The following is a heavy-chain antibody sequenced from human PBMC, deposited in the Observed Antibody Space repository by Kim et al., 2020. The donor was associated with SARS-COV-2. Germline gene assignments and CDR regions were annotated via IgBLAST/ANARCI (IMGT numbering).Heavy chain of an antibody. CDR3: ARQPRVVGASIDY. Sequence: SETLSLTCTVSGGSISSSSYYWGWIRQPPGKGLEWIGSIYYSGSTYYNPSLKSLVTISVDTSKNQFSLKLSSVTAADTAVYYCARQPRVVGASIDYWGQGTLVTVSS. CDR2: IYYSGST. D-gene: IGHD1-26*01. J-gene: IGHJ4*02. V-gene: IGHV4-39*01. CDR1: GGSISSSSYY.